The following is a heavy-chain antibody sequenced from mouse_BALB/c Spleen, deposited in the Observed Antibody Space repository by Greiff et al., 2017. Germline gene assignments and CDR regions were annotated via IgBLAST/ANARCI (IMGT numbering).Heavy chain of an antibody. CDR3: NVPHYCSYFDY. D-gene: IGHD1-1*01. V-gene: IGHV14-4*02. J-gene: IGHJ2*01. CDR1: GFNIKDYY. CDR2: IDPENGDT. Sequence: EVQLQQSGAELVRSGASVKLSCTASGFNIKDYYMHWVKQRPEQGLEWIGWIDPENGDTEYAPKFQGKATMTADTSSNTAYLQLSSLTSEDTAVYYCNVPHYCSYFDYWGQGTTLTVSA.